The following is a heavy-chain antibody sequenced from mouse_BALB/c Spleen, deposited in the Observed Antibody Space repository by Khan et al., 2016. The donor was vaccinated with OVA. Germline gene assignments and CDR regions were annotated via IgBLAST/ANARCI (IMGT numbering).Heavy chain of an antibody. CDR1: GFSLSDYG. J-gene: IGHJ4*01. V-gene: IGHV2-6-5*01. CDR2: IWGGGST. Sequence: QVQLKESGPGLVAPSQNLSITCTVSGFSLSDYGVSWIRQSPGKGLEWLGVIWGGGSTYYNSALKSRLSISKDNSKSHVFLRMSSLQSDDTAMFYCAKGVWSYYYTLDYWGQGTSVTVSS. CDR3: AKGVWSYYYTLDY.